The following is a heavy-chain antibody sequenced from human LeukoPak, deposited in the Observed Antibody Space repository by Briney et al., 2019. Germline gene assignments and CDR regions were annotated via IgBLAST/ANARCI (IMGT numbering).Heavy chain of an antibody. J-gene: IGHJ4*02. V-gene: IGHV3-66*01. CDR1: GFTVSSNY. CDR2: IYSGGST. CDR3: ARETYGSGSLPVDY. Sequence: GGSPRLSCAASGFTVSSNYMSWVRQAPGKGLEWFSVIYSGGSTYYADSVKGRFTISRDNAKNSLYLQMNSLRAEDTAVYYCARETYGSGSLPVDYWGQGTLVTVSS. D-gene: IGHD3-10*01.